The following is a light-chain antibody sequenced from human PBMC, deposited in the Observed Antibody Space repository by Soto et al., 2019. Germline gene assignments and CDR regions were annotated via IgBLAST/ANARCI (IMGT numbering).Light chain of an antibody. V-gene: IGKV3-20*01. Sequence: EIELSLSPGTLSLSPGERATLSFRASQRLASNYLAWYQQRPGQAPRLLLYGVSSRATGIPDRFSGSGSGTDFTLTISRPEPEDFAVYYCHHYGGSPITFGQGTRLEIK. CDR1: QRLASNY. CDR3: HHYGGSPIT. CDR2: GVS. J-gene: IGKJ5*01.